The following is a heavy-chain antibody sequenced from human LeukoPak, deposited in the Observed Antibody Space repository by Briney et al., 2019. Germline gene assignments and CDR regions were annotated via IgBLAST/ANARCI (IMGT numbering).Heavy chain of an antibody. CDR1: GFTFSAYW. Sequence: SGGSLRLSCVGSGFTFSAYWMGWVRQAPGRGLEYVSHTSNDGSYTVYADSVKGRFTISRENAKNTVYLQMNSLRAEDTAVYYCARDNWGSFDYWGQGVLITVSS. J-gene: IGHJ4*02. V-gene: IGHV3-74*01. CDR3: ARDNWGSFDY. D-gene: IGHD7-27*01. CDR2: TSNDGSYT.